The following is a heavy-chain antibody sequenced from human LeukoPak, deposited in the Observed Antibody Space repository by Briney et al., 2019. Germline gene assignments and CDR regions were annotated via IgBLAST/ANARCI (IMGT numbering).Heavy chain of an antibody. V-gene: IGHV4-59*01. D-gene: IGHD2-21*02. CDR1: GGSFSGYY. CDR2: IYYSGSI. J-gene: IGHJ5*01. CDR3: AREIGGDEGGYFDS. Sequence: SETLSLTCAVYGGSFSGYYWSWIRQPPGKGLEWIGHIYYSGSIKYNPFLKSRLTISLATSKNQFSLKLTSVTAADTAVYYCAREIGGDEGGYFDSWGQGTLVTVSS.